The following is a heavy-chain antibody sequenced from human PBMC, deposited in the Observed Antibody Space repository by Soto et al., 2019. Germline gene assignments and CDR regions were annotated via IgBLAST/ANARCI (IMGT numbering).Heavy chain of an antibody. V-gene: IGHV1-3*01. J-gene: IGHJ4*02. Sequence: ASVKVSCKASGYTFTSYAMHWVRQAPGQRLEWMGWINAGNGNTKYSQKFQGRVTITRDTSASTAYMELSSLRSEDTAVYYCARDTLYSPDFSPPDYWGQGTLVTVSS. CDR1: GYTFTSYA. CDR3: ARDTLYSPDFSPPDY. D-gene: IGHD6-13*01. CDR2: INAGNGNT.